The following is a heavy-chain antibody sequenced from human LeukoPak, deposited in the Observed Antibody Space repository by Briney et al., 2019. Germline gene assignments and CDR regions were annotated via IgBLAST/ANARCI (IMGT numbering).Heavy chain of an antibody. D-gene: IGHD1-26*01. CDR2: ISYDGSNK. J-gene: IGHJ3*02. CDR3: ARDGAWEHNDAFDI. Sequence: QPGGSLRLSCAASGFTFSSYAMHWVRQAPGKGLEWVAVISYDGSNKYYADSVKGRFTISRDNAKNSLYLQMNSLRAEDTAVYYCARDGAWEHNDAFDIWGQGTMVTVSS. V-gene: IGHV3-30*04. CDR1: GFTFSSYA.